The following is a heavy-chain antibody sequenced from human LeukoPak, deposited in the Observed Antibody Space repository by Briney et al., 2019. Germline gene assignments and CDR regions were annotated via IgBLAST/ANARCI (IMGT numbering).Heavy chain of an antibody. V-gene: IGHV1-69*05. CDR1: GGTFSSYA. CDR3: ASGNKYGDYVPGDY. Sequence: TVKVSCKASGGTFSSYAISWVRQAPGRGLEWMGRIIPIFGTANYAQKFQGRVTITTDESTSTAYMELSSLRSEDTAVYYCASGNKYGDYVPGDYWGQGTLVTVSS. CDR2: IIPIFGTA. J-gene: IGHJ4*02. D-gene: IGHD4-17*01.